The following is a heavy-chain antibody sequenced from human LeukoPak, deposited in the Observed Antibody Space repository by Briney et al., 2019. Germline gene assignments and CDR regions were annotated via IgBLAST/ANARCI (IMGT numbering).Heavy chain of an antibody. J-gene: IGHJ3*02. D-gene: IGHD2-15*01. Sequence: ASVKVSCKASGYTFTSYYMHWVRQAPGQGLEWMGWISAYNGNTNYAQKLQGRVTMTTDTSTSTAYMELRSLRSDDTAVYYCARDHPRYCSGGSCYYDAFDIWGQGTMVTVSS. V-gene: IGHV1-18*04. CDR3: ARDHPRYCSGGSCYYDAFDI. CDR2: ISAYNGNT. CDR1: GYTFTSYY.